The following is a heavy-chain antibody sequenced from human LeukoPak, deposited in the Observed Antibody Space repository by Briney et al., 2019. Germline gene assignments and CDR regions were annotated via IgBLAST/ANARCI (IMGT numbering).Heavy chain of an antibody. CDR3: ARLHYCSSTSCSGHY. V-gene: IGHV4-34*01. CDR2: INHSGST. Sequence: PSETLSLTCAVYGGSFSGYYWRWVRQPPAKGLEWVGEINHSGSTNYNPSLKSRVTISVDTSKNQFSLKLSSVTAADTAVYYCARLHYCSSTSCSGHYWGQGTLVTVSS. D-gene: IGHD2-2*01. CDR1: GGSFSGYY. J-gene: IGHJ4*02.